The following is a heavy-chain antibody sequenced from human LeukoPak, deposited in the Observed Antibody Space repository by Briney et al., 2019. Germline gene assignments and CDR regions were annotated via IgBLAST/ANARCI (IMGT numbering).Heavy chain of an antibody. D-gene: IGHD1-7*01. CDR3: ARGIVGTTTSPYDYYYYMDV. CDR2: ISSGSNYK. J-gene: IGHJ6*03. Sequence: KSGGSLRLSCEVSGFTFNTYGMNWVRQAPGKGLEWIASISSGSNYKYYGESPKGRFAISRDDAKNSVFLQMNSLRAEDTAVYYCARGIVGTTTSPYDYYYYMDVWGKGTTVTVSS. CDR1: GFTFNTYG. V-gene: IGHV3-21*01.